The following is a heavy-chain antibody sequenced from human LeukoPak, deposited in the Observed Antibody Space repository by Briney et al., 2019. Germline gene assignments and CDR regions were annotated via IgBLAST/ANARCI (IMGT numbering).Heavy chain of an antibody. D-gene: IGHD1-26*01. V-gene: IGHV3-74*03. CDR3: ARDLHWGASDY. Sequence: GGSLRLSCAVSGFTFGTYVMHWVRQVPGKGLVWVSRINIDGSSTKYADSVKGRFTISRDNAKNTLYLQMNSLGVEDTAVYYCARDLHWGASDYWGQGTLVTVSS. CDR1: GFTFGTYV. CDR2: INIDGSST. J-gene: IGHJ4*02.